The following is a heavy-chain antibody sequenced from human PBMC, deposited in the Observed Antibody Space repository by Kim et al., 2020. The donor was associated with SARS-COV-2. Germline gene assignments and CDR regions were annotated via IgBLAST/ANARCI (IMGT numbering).Heavy chain of an antibody. J-gene: IGHJ6*02. Sequence: SETLSLTCTVSGGSISSYYWSWIRQPPGKGLEWIGYIYYSGSTNYNPSLKSRVTISVDTSKNQFSLKLSSVTAADTAVYYCARDGGYNWKAVVPHYYGMDVWGQGTTVTVSS. V-gene: IGHV4-59*01. D-gene: IGHD1-20*01. CDR1: GGSISSYY. CDR2: IYYSGST. CDR3: ARDGGYNWKAVVPHYYGMDV.